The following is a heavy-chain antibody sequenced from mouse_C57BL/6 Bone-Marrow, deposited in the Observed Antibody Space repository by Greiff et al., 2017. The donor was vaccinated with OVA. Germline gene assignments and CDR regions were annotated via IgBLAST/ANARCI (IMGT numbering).Heavy chain of an antibody. CDR1: GYSITSGYY. D-gene: IGHD1-1*01. CDR3: ASGAYYGSSYYAMDY. CDR2: ISYDGSN. V-gene: IGHV3-6*01. J-gene: IGHJ4*01. Sequence: EVQLQESGPGLVKPSQSLSLTCSVTGYSITSGYYWNWIRQFPGNKLEWMGYISYDGSNNYNPSLKNRISITRDTSKNQFFLKLNSVTTEDTATYYCASGAYYGSSYYAMDYWGQGTSVTVSS.